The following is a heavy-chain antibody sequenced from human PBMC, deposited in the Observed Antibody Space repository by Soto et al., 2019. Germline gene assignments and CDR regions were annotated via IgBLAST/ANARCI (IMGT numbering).Heavy chain of an antibody. D-gene: IGHD1-1*01. J-gene: IGHJ4*02. CDR2: ISGNSRAT. CDR1: GFSYNTFA. Sequence: PGGSLRLACPACGFSYNTFAIGCVRHDPGKGLEWVSLISGNSRATYYADSVKGRFTISRDNSKNTLYLQMNSLRAEDTAVYYCATQDFRGTTGTTWGQGTLVTVSS. CDR3: ATQDFRGTTGTT. V-gene: IGHV3-23*01.